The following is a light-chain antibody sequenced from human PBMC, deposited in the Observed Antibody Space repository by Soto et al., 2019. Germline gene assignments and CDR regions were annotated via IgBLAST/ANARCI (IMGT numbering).Light chain of an antibody. CDR3: QQYNDYPRT. V-gene: IGKV1-5*03. J-gene: IGKJ1*01. Sequence: DIQMTQSPSTLSASVGDRVTITCRASQSISSWLAWYQQKPGKAPNLLIYKASSSESGVPLRFSGSGSGTEFTLTISGLQPDDFATYYCQQYNDYPRTFGQGTKVEFK. CDR1: QSISSW. CDR2: KAS.